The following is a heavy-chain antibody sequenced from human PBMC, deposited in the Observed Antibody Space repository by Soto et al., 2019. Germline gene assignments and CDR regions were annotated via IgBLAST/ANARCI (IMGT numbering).Heavy chain of an antibody. CDR3: AKHEGPYYGYEDY. D-gene: IGHD3-10*01. CDR1: GFTFSSYA. J-gene: IGHJ4*02. Sequence: GGSLRLSCAASGFTFSSYAMSWVRQAPGKGLEWVSGISGSGGSINYADSVKGRFTISRDNSKNTLYLQMNSLRAEDTAIYYCAKHEGPYYGYEDYWGQGTLVTVSS. CDR2: ISGSGGSI. V-gene: IGHV3-23*01.